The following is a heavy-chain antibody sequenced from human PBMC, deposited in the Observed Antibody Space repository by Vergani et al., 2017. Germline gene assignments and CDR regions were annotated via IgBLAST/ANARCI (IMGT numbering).Heavy chain of an antibody. CDR2: ISAYNGNT. D-gene: IGHD3/OR15-3a*01. V-gene: IGHV1-18*01. CDR1: GFTFSSYA. Sequence: VQLVESGGGLVQPGGSLRLSCAASGFTFSSYAMSWVRQAPGQGLEWMGWISAYNGNTNYAQKLQGRVTMTTDTSTSTAYMELRSLRSDDTAVYYCARTPGTDFDYWGQGTLVTVSS. J-gene: IGHJ4*02. CDR3: ARTPGTDFDY.